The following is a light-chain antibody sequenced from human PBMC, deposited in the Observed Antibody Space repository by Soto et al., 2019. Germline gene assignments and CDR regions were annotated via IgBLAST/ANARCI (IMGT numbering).Light chain of an antibody. J-gene: IGKJ1*01. CDR3: QQYGGSPRT. CDR2: GAS. CDR1: QSISSNF. V-gene: IGKV3-20*01. Sequence: EIVLTQSPGTLSLYPGAGATLSCRASQSISSNFLAWYQQKRGQAPRLLIHGASNRATGIPDRFSGSGSGTDFTITISRLEPEDVEVYYCQQYGGSPRTFGQGTKVDI.